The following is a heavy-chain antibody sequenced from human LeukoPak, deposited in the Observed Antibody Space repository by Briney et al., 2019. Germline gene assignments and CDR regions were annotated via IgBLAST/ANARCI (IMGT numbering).Heavy chain of an antibody. CDR1: GFIFSSYS. Sequence: GGSLRLSCVGSGFIFSSYSMNWVRQAPGKGLEWISYISSSSGTIYYADSVKGRFTISRDNAKNSLYLQMNSLRAEDTAVYYCARVYGDYVGYWGQGTLVTVSS. CDR2: ISSSSGTI. V-gene: IGHV3-48*01. CDR3: ARVYGDYVGY. D-gene: IGHD4-17*01. J-gene: IGHJ4*02.